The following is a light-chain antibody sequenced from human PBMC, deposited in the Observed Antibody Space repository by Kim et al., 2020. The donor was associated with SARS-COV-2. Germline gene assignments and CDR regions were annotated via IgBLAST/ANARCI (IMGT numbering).Light chain of an antibody. CDR3: QQYSSPPFT. J-gene: IGKJ3*01. V-gene: IGKV4-1*01. Sequence: ANINCKSSQSLLYNSNNRNYLAWYQHKPAQPPKLLIYWASTRQSGIPDRFSCSVSGTDFTLTISSLQAEDVAVYYCQQYSSPPFTFGPGTKVDIK. CDR1: QSLLYNSNNRNY. CDR2: WAS.